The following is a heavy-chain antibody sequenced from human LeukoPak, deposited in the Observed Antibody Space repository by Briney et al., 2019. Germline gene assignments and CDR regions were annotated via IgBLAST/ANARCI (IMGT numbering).Heavy chain of an antibody. D-gene: IGHD2-8*01. Sequence: SGTLSLTCAVSGGSISSSNWWSWVRQPPGKGLEWIGEIYHSGSTNYNPSLKSRVTISVDTSKNLFSLKLSSVTAADTAVYYCARYGIDCSNGVCYCFDYWGQGTLVTVSS. J-gene: IGHJ4*02. CDR3: ARYGIDCSNGVCYCFDY. CDR2: IYHSGST. V-gene: IGHV4-4*02. CDR1: GGSISSSNW.